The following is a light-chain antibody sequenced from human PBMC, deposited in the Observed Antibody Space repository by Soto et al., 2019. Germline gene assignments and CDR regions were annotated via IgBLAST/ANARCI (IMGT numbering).Light chain of an antibody. Sequence: IVLTQSPGTLSMSPGERASLSCRASQSVSNNLAWYQQKPGQAPRLLIHGASTRATGIPARFSGSGSGTEFTLTISSLQSEDFAVYYCQHQSNWPRTFGQGTKVDIK. V-gene: IGKV3-15*01. J-gene: IGKJ1*01. CDR2: GAS. CDR3: QHQSNWPRT. CDR1: QSVSNN.